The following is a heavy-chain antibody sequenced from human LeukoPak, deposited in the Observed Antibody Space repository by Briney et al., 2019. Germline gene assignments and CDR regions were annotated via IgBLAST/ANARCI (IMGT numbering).Heavy chain of an antibody. D-gene: IGHD1-1*01. CDR1: GFSFSNYA. Sequence: GGSLRLSYGASGFSFSNYAMSWLRPPTAGSPEWVSSIGGGGETFYAVSVKGRFTLSRDDSRDTVYLQLNNLRGEDTAIYYCSKANWVSNADAVWWGQGTQVTVSS. CDR2: IGGGGET. J-gene: IGHJ4*02. V-gene: IGHV3-23*01. CDR3: SKANWVSNADAVW.